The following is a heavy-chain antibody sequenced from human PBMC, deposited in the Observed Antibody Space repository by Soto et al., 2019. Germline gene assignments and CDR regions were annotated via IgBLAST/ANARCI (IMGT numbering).Heavy chain of an antibody. D-gene: IGHD6-19*01. V-gene: IGHV1-18*01. CDR1: GNTFTSYG. Sequence: GASVKVSCKASGNTFTSYGISWVRQAPGQGLEWMGWISAYNGNTNYAQKLQGRVTMTTDTSTSTAYMELRSLRSDDTAVYYCARDTLAVAGYNWFDPWGQGTLVTVSS. CDR3: ARDTLAVAGYNWFDP. CDR2: ISAYNGNT. J-gene: IGHJ5*02.